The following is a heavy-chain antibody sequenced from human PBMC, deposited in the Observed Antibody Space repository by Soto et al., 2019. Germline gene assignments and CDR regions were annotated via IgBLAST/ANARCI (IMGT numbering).Heavy chain of an antibody. CDR3: ACSPPPTVTMYSRFFDL. CDR1: GGTFSSYA. J-gene: IGHJ2*01. Sequence: QVQLVQSGAEVKKPGSSVKVSCKTSGGTFSSYAINWVRQAPGQGLEWMGGIIPIFGTANYAQKYQGRITNTADNSTHTAYMELRSLGSDDTAVYYCACSPPPTVTMYSRFFDLWGRGTLVTVSS. D-gene: IGHD4-17*01. V-gene: IGHV1-69*14. CDR2: IIPIFGTA.